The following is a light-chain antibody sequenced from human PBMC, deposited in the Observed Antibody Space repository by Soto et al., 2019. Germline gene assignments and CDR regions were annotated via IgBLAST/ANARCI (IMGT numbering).Light chain of an antibody. J-gene: IGKJ5*01. CDR2: EVS. Sequence: SISVCPGQPESISCKSSQSLLHITGETFLFWYLQKPGQSPQLLIYEVSTRVSGVPDRFSGSGSGTDFTLEISRVETDDVGIYYCMQRTQLPPTFGQGTRLEIK. CDR3: MQRTQLPPT. CDR1: QSLLHITGETF. V-gene: IGKV2D-29*02.